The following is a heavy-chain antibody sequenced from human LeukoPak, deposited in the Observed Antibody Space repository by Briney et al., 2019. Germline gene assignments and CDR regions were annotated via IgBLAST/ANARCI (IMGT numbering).Heavy chain of an antibody. CDR3: ARSDLGEAFDY. CDR2: ISYDGSNK. V-gene: IGHV3-30*04. D-gene: IGHD3-10*01. J-gene: IGHJ4*02. Sequence: GGSLRLSCAASGFTFSSYATHWVRQAPGKGLEWVAVISYDGSNKYYAGSVKGRFTISRDNSKNTLYLQMNSLRAEDTAVYYCARSDLGEAFDYWGQGTLVTVSS. CDR1: GFTFSSYA.